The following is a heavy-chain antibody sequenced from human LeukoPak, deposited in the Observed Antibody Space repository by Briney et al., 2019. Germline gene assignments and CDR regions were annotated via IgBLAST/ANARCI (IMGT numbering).Heavy chain of an antibody. CDR3: ARLPPSPFDY. J-gene: IGHJ4*02. CDR1: GGSISSSSYY. V-gene: IGHV4-39*01. CDR2: IYYSGST. Sequence: PSETLSLTCTVSGGSISSSSYYWGWIRQPPGKGLEWIGSIYYSGSTYYNPSLKSRVTISVDTSKNQFSLKLSSVTAADTAVYYCARLPPSPFDYWGQGTLVTVSS.